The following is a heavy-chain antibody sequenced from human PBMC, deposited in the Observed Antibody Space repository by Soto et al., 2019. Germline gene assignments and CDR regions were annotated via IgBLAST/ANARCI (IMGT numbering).Heavy chain of an antibody. CDR1: GYNFTSSG. Sequence: QVQLVQSGADVKKPGASVKVSCKASGYNFTSSGISWVRQAPGQGLEWMGWISPHNDRTKYARRFQDRDTMTTETPTSTVYMELGSLRSDDTAVYYCARDLYYSSGRYFDHDACDIWGQGTVVTVSS. CDR2: ISPHNDRT. J-gene: IGHJ3*02. CDR3: ARDLYYSSGRYFDHDACDI. V-gene: IGHV1-18*01. D-gene: IGHD6-19*01.